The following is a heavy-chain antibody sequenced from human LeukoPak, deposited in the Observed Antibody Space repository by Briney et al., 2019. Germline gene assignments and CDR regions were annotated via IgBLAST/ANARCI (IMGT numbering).Heavy chain of an antibody. V-gene: IGHV1-8*01. Sequence: ASVKVSCKASGYTFTNYDINWVRQATGQGLEWMGWMNPNSGNTGYTQKFQGRVTITRNTSISTAYMELSSLRSEDTAVYYCARAAGIRPGYIDYWGQGTLVTVSS. CDR2: MNPNSGNT. CDR1: GYTFTNYD. J-gene: IGHJ4*02. CDR3: ARAAGIRPGYIDY.